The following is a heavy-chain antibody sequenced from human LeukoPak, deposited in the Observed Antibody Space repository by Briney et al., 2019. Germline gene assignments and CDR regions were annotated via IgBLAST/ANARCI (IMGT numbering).Heavy chain of an antibody. CDR1: GGSFSGYY. J-gene: IGHJ1*01. CDR3: ARRLLGYCSGGSCYSGYFQH. Sequence: SETLSLTCAVYGGSFSGYYWSWIRQPPGKGLEWIGEINHSGSTNSNPSLKSRVTVSVDTSKNLFSLKLSSVTAADTAVYYCARRLLGYCSGGSCYSGYFQHWGQGTLVTVSS. CDR2: INHSGST. V-gene: IGHV4-34*01. D-gene: IGHD2-15*01.